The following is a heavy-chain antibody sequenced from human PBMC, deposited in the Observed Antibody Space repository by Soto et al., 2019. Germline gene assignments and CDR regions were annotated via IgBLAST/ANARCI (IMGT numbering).Heavy chain of an antibody. J-gene: IGHJ6*02. CDR2: ISYDGSNK. V-gene: IGHV3-30*18. CDR1: GFTFSSYG. CDR3: AKGKRDRYYYYYGMDV. Sequence: QVQLVESGGGVVQPGRSLRLSCAASGFTFSSYGMHWVRQAPGKGLEWVAVISYDGSNKYYADSVKGRFTISRDNSKNTLYLQMNSLRAEDTAVYYCAKGKRDRYYYYYGMDVWGQGTTVTVSS.